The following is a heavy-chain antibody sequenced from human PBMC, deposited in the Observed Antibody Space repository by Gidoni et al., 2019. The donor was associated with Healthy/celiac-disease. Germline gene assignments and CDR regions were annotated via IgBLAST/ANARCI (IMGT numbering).Heavy chain of an antibody. D-gene: IGHD2-21*02. V-gene: IGHV3-48*02. Sequence: EVQLVESGGGLVQPGGSLRLSCAASGFTFSSYSMNWVRQAPGKGLEWVSYISSSSSTIYYADSVKGRFTISRDNAKNSLYLQMNSLRDEDTAVYYCARVMGGGLAYCGGDCYINPSDYWGQGTLVTVSS. CDR1: GFTFSSYS. J-gene: IGHJ4*02. CDR3: ARVMGGGLAYCGGDCYINPSDY. CDR2: ISSSSSTI.